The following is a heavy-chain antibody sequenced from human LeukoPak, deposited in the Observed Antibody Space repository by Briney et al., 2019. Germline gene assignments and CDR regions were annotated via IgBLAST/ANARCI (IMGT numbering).Heavy chain of an antibody. CDR3: AMTY. CDR2: IWSVGGAE. CDR1: GFPFSSYG. V-gene: IGHV3-30*02. Sequence: RGSLRLSCVASGFPFSSYGMHWVRQAPGKGLEWVAVIWSVGGAEYYADSVKGRFTISRDNSKNTLYLQMNSLRAEDTAVYYCAMTYWGQGTLVTVSS. J-gene: IGHJ4*02.